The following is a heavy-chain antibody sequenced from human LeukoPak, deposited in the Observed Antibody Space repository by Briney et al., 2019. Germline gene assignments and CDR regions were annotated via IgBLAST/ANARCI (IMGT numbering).Heavy chain of an antibody. D-gene: IGHD7-27*01. V-gene: IGHV3-66*01. CDR1: GFTVSTNY. J-gene: IGHJ4*02. Sequence: GGSLRLSCAASGFTVSTNYMSWVRQAPGKGLEWVSVIYSGGSTYYADSVKGRFTISRDNSKNTLYLQMSSLRAEDTAVYYCAKMGPWKTGAYYFDYWGQGTLVTVSS. CDR2: IYSGGST. CDR3: AKMGPWKTGAYYFDY.